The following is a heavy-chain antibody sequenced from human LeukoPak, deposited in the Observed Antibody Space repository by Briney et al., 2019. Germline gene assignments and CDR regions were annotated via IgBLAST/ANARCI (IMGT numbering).Heavy chain of an antibody. CDR3: ARDGYDFWSGYYPTDAFDI. Sequence: GGSLRLSCAASGFTFSSYSMNWVRQAPGKGLEWVSPISSSSSYIYYADSVKGRFTISRDNAKNSLYLQMNSLRAEDTAVYYCARDGYDFWSGYYPTDAFDIWGQGTMVTVSS. D-gene: IGHD3-3*01. J-gene: IGHJ3*02. V-gene: IGHV3-21*01. CDR2: ISSSSSYI. CDR1: GFTFSSYS.